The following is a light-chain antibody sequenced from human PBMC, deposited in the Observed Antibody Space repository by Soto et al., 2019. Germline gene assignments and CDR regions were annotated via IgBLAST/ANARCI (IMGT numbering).Light chain of an antibody. CDR3: QQRSNWPPIT. CDR1: QSVSSY. Sequence: EIVLTQSPATLSLSPGERATLSCRASQSVSSYLAWYQQKPGQAPRLLIYDASNRATGIPARFSGSGSGTDFTLPISSQEPEDFAVYYCQQRSNWPPITFGQGTRLEIK. CDR2: DAS. J-gene: IGKJ5*01. V-gene: IGKV3-11*01.